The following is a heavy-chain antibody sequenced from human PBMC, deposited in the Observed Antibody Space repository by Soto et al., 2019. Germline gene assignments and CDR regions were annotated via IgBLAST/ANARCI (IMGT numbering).Heavy chain of an antibody. Sequence: QVQLVQSGAELKKPGSSVKVSCKASGGTFSSYSVSWVRQAPGQGLEWMGGIIPISGTADYAQRFQGRVTSNAAESMTTAYMEVDNLTSENTAVYLGARAIPDWLDPWGQGPLVTVSS. V-gene: IGHV1-69*01. CDR3: ARAIPDWLDP. J-gene: IGHJ5*02. CDR2: IIPISGTA. D-gene: IGHD2-21*01. CDR1: GGTFSSYS.